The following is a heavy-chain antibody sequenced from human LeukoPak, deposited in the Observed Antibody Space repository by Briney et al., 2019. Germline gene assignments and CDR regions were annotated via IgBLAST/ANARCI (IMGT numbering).Heavy chain of an antibody. J-gene: IGHJ5*02. CDR1: GFTFSSYG. CDR2: ISYDGSNK. Sequence: GGSLRLSCAASGFTFSSYGMHWVRQAPGKGLEWVAVISYDGSNKYYADSVKGRFTISRDNSKNTLYLQMNSLRAEDTAVYYCAKGIEVGRYAPTDPWGQGTLVIVSS. V-gene: IGHV3-30*18. CDR3: AKGIEVGRYAPTDP. D-gene: IGHD2-15*01.